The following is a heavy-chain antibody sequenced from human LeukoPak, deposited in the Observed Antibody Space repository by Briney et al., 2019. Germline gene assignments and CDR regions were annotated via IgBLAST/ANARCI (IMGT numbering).Heavy chain of an antibody. Sequence: GGSLRLSCAASGFTFSSYGMHWVRQAPGKGLEWVAVIWYDGSNKYYEDSVKGRFTISRDNAKNSLYLQMNSLRAEDTAVYYCAREGNYFDYWGQGTLVSVSS. D-gene: IGHD3-10*01. V-gene: IGHV3-33*08. J-gene: IGHJ4*02. CDR2: IWYDGSNK. CDR3: AREGNYFDY. CDR1: GFTFSSYG.